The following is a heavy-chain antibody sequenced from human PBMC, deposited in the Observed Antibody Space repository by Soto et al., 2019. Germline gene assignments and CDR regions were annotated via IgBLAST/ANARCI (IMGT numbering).Heavy chain of an antibody. CDR3: APSLGPSRHFFDH. CDR2: LSDTT. CDR1: GFTFSSYA. Sequence: EVRLLDSGGGLVQPGGSLTLSCAASGFTFSSYAMSWVWQAPGQGLEWVSTLSDTTYYADAVRGRFTISRDNSENTLYLKMNCLRVEDTAVDFFAPSLGPSRHFFDHWGQGTLVTASS. V-gene: IGHV3-23*01. D-gene: IGHD3-16*01. J-gene: IGHJ4*02.